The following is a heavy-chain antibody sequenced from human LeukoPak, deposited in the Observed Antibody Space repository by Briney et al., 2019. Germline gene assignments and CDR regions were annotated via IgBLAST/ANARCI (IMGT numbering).Heavy chain of an antibody. V-gene: IGHV3-30*02. J-gene: IGHJ3*02. CDR3: AKDLPYADAFDI. D-gene: IGHD4-17*01. CDR2: IRYDGSNK. Sequence: GGSLRLSCAASGFTFSSYGMHWVRQAPGKGLEWVAFIRYDGSNKYYADSVKGRFTISRDNSKNTLYLQMNSLRAEDTAVYYCAKDLPYADAFDIWGQGTMVTVSS. CDR1: GFTFSSYG.